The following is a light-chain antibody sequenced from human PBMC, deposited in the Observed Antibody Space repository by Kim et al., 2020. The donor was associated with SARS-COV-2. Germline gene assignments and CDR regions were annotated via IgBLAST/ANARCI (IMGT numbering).Light chain of an antibody. CDR3: QQRSNWPLT. CDR1: QSVRSY. J-gene: IGKJ4*01. CDR2: DAS. V-gene: IGKV3-11*01. Sequence: LSPGERASLSCRASQSVRSYLAWYQQEPGQAPRLLIYDASNRATGIPARFSGSGSGTDFTLTISSLEPEDFAVYYCQQRSNWPLTFGGGTKVDIK.